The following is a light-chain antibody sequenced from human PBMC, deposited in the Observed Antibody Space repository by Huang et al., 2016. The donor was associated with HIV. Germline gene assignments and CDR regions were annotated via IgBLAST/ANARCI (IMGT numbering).Light chain of an antibody. J-gene: IGKJ4*01. CDR2: GSS. V-gene: IGKV3-15*01. CDR1: RSGSTN. CDR3: HQYNNWLLS. Sequence: EIVLTQSPATLSVSPGERVTLSCRANRSGSTNLAWYKQSTGQAPRLLIYGSSARAPGIPSRFSGSGSGTDFSLTISSLQSEDFALYYCHQYNNWLLSFGGGTRVDI.